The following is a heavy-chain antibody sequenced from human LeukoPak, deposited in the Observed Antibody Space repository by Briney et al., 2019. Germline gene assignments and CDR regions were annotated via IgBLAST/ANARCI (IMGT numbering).Heavy chain of an antibody. J-gene: IGHJ4*02. CDR3: ARDDDDYVWGSYRWYYFDY. Sequence: PSETLSLTCTVSGGSISSSSYYWGWIRQPPGKGLEWIGSIYYSGSTYYNPSLKSRVTISVDTSKNQFSLKLSSVTAADTAVYYCARDDDDYVWGSYRWYYFDYWGQGILVTVSS. V-gene: IGHV4-39*07. D-gene: IGHD3-16*02. CDR2: IYYSGST. CDR1: GGSISSSSYY.